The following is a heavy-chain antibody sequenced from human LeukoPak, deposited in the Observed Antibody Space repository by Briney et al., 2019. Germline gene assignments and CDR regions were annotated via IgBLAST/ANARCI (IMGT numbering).Heavy chain of an antibody. CDR2: ASYSGST. CDR1: GGSISSSSYY. D-gene: IGHD2-15*01. J-gene: IGHJ4*02. V-gene: IGHV4-39*07. CDR3: ASLIWGQYPYDY. Sequence: SETLSLTCTVSGGSISSSSYYWGWIRQPPGKGLGWIGSASYSGSTYFNPSLKSRVTMSVDTSKNQFSLILSSVTAADTALYYCASLIWGQYPYDYWAREPWSPSPQ.